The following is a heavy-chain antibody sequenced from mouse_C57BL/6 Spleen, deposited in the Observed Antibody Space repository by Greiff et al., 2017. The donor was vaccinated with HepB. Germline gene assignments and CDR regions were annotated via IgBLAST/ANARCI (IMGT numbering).Heavy chain of an antibody. D-gene: IGHD1-1*01. Sequence: VKLQQPGAELVKPGASAKMSCKASGYTFTSYWITWVKQRPGQGLEWIGDIYPGSGSTNYNEKFKSKATLTVDTSSSTAYMQLSSLTSEDSAVYYCARDYYGSSSFDYWGQGTTLTVSS. CDR1: GYTFTSYW. V-gene: IGHV1-55*01. CDR2: IYPGSGST. J-gene: IGHJ2*01. CDR3: ARDYYGSSSFDY.